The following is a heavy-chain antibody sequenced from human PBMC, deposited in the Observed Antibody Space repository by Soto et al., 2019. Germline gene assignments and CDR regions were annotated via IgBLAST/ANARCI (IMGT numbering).Heavy chain of an antibody. CDR3: ASDNYYDSSGPKPPHYFDY. D-gene: IGHD3-22*01. CDR2: IIPILGIA. CDR1: GGTFSSYT. Sequence: GASVKVSCKASGGTFSSYTISWVRQAPGQGLEWMGRIIPILGIANYAQKFQGRVTITADKSTSTAYMELSSLRSEDTAVYYCASDNYYDSSGPKPPHYFDYWGQGTLVTVSS. V-gene: IGHV1-69*02. J-gene: IGHJ4*02.